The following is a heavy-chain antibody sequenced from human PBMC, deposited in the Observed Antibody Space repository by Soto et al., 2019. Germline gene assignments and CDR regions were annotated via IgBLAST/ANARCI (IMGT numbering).Heavy chain of an antibody. J-gene: IGHJ4*02. CDR3: ARQPGYGSGSYYSALDY. Sequence: SHTLSLPCAISGDSVSSNSAAWNWIRQSPSRGLEWLGRTYYRSKWYNDYAVSVKSRITINPDTSKYQFSLQLNSVTPEDTAVYYCARQPGYGSGSYYSALDYWGQGTLVTVSS. CDR2: TYYRSKWYN. CDR1: GDSVSSNSAA. D-gene: IGHD3-10*01. V-gene: IGHV6-1*01.